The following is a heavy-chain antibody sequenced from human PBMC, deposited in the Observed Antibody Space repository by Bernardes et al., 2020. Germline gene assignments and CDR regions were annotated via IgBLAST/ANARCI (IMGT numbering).Heavy chain of an antibody. J-gene: IGHJ3*02. CDR3: ARLGIVGATMAFDI. V-gene: IGHV1-18*01. CDR1: GYTFTSYG. D-gene: IGHD1-26*01. Sequence: ASVKVSCKASGYTFTSYGISWVRQAPGQGLEGRGWISANNGNTNYAQKLQGRVTMTTDTSTSTAYMELRSLRSDDTAVYYCARLGIVGATMAFDIWGQGTMVTVSS. CDR2: ISANNGNT.